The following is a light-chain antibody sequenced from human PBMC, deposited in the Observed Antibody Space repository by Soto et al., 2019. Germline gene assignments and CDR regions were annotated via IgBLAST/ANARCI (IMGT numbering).Light chain of an antibody. CDR3: QRYDSFSET. CDR1: HSISVW. CDR2: MAS. Sequence: DIQMTQSPSTLSASVGDRVTITCRASHSISVWLAWYQQKPGKAPKLLIYMASILESGVPSRFSGSGSGTKFTLTISSLQPDDFASYYCQRYDSFSETFGQGTKVEIK. V-gene: IGKV1-5*03. J-gene: IGKJ1*01.